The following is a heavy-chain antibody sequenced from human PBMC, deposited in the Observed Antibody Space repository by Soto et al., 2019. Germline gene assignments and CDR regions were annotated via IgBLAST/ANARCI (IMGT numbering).Heavy chain of an antibody. CDR2: ISGSGGST. CDR1: GFTFSTYA. CDR3: AKLKGGLWFGDQGGMDV. V-gene: IGHV3-23*01. D-gene: IGHD3-10*01. J-gene: IGHJ6*02. Sequence: EVQLLESGGGLVQPGGSLRLSCAASGFTFSTYAMSWVRQAPGKGLEWVSAISGSGGSTYYADSVKGRFTISRDNSKNTLYLQMNSLRAEDTAVYYCAKLKGGLWFGDQGGMDVWGQGTTVTVSS.